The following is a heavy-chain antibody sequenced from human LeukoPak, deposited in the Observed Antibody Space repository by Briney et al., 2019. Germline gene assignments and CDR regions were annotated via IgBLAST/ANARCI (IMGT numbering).Heavy chain of an antibody. CDR1: GGSFSGYY. V-gene: IGHV4-34*01. CDR3: ARSSRYRRNDP. Sequence: SETLSLTCAVYGGSFSGYYWSWIRQPPGKGQEWIGEINHSGSTNYNASLKSRVTISVDTSKNQFSLKLSSVTAADTAVYYCARSSRYRRNDPWGQGTLVTVSS. CDR2: INHSGST. J-gene: IGHJ5*02. D-gene: IGHD1-14*01.